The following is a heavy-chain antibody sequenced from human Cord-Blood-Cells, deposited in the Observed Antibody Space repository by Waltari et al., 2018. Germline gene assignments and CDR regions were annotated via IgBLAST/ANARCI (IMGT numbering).Heavy chain of an antibody. CDR3: ARAYSSSEYFQH. V-gene: IGHV4-34*01. J-gene: IGHJ1*01. CDR1: GGSFSGYY. CDR2: INHSGST. D-gene: IGHD6-6*01. Sequence: QVQLQQWGAGRLKPSETLSLTCAVYGGSFSGYYWSWIRQPPGKGLEWIGEINHSGSTNYNPSLKSRVTISVDTSKNQFSLKLSSVTAADTAVYYCARAYSSSEYFQHWGQGTLVTVSS.